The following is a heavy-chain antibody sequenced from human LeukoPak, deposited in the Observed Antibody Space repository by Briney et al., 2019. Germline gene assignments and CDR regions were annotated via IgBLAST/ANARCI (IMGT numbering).Heavy chain of an antibody. CDR3: ARDCIGCHGFDS. V-gene: IGHV1-18*01. D-gene: IGHD1-26*01. CDR2: VSAYADNT. J-gene: IGHJ4*02. Sequence: GASVKVSCKASGYNLFSYGITWVRQAPGQGLEWMGWVSAYADNTNYVQKFQGRVTMTTDTSTSTAYMELRSLRSDDTAVYYCARDCIGCHGFDSWGQGTLVTVSS. CDR1: GYNLFSYG.